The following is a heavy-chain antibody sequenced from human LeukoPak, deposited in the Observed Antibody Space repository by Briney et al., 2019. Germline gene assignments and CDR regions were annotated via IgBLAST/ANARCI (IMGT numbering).Heavy chain of an antibody. D-gene: IGHD6-6*01. CDR3: ATQYRGAIRGGAFDV. CDR1: GGSFSGYY. CDR2: INHSGST. J-gene: IGHJ3*01. Sequence: SETLSLTCAVYGGSFSGYYWSWIRQPPGKGLEWIGEINHSGSTNYNSSLKSRVTVYVDTSKNQFSLKLSSVTAADTAVYYCATQYRGAIRGGAFDVWGQGTMVTVS. V-gene: IGHV4-34*01.